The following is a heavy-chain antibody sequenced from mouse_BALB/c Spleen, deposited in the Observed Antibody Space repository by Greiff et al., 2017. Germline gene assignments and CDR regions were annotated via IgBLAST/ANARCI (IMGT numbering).Heavy chain of an antibody. CDR3: AREGTTGSGDY. CDR1: GYTFTDYY. Sequence: EVKLQESGPELVKPGASVKMSCKASGYTFTDYYMDWVKQSHGESFEWIGRVNPYNGGTSYNQKFKGKATLTVDKSSSTAYMELNSLTSEDSAVYYCAREGTTGSGDYWGQGTTLTVSS. D-gene: IGHD1-1*01. J-gene: IGHJ2*01. V-gene: IGHV1-19*01. CDR2: VNPYNGGT.